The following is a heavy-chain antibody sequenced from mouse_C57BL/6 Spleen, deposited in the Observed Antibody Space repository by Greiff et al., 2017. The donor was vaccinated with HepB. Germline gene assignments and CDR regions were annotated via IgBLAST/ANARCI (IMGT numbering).Heavy chain of an antibody. CDR1: GFTFSSYA. Sequence: EVHLVESGGGLVKPGGSLKLSCAASGFTFSSYAMSWVRQTPEKRLEWVATISDGGSYTYYPDNVKGRFTISRDNAKNNLYLQMSHLKSEDTAMYYCAREGEFHYAMDYWGQGTSVTVSS. J-gene: IGHJ4*01. CDR3: AREGEFHYAMDY. V-gene: IGHV5-4*01. CDR2: ISDGGSYT.